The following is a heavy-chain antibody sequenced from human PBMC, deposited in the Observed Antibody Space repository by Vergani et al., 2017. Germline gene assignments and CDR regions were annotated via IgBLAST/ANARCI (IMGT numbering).Heavy chain of an antibody. J-gene: IGHJ4*02. V-gene: IGHV4-34*02. D-gene: IGHD3-10*01. CDR3: AERPRVNLVGGEIVTKRTFDD. CDR2: INNDGHT. CDR1: GESFSSFN. Sequence: QVQLQQWVAGVVKPSGTLSLTCAVFGESFSSFNWSWIRQPPGKGLGWIGEINNDGHTNYNPSLESRVTVSRDTAKNQFSLNLMSVTAADTAMYYFAERPRVNLVGGEIVTKRTFDDWSQGSLVTVSS.